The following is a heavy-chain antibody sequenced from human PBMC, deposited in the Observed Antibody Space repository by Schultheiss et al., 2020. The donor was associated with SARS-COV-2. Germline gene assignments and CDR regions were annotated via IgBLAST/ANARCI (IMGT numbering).Heavy chain of an antibody. D-gene: IGHD3-22*01. Sequence: SETLSLTCTVSGGSLSRSTYYWGWVRQAPGKGLEWIGYIYYSGSTNYNPSLKSRVTISVDTSKNQFSLKLNSVTAADTAVYYCARHGGLGSGYYSRGYYYYGMDVWGRGTTVTVSS. J-gene: IGHJ6*02. CDR1: GGSLSRSTYY. CDR2: IYYSGST. V-gene: IGHV4-39*01. CDR3: ARHGGLGSGYYSRGYYYYGMDV.